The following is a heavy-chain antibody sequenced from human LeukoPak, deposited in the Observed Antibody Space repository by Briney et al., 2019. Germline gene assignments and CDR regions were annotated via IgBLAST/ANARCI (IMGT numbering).Heavy chain of an antibody. CDR1: GYMFTGYY. CDR2: INPNSGGT. D-gene: IGHD6-19*01. V-gene: IGHV1-2*02. J-gene: IGHJ6*03. Sequence: ASVKVSCKASGYMFTGYYMHWVRQAPGQGLEWMGWINPNSGGTNYAQKFQGRVTMTRDTSISTAYMDLNRLRSDDTAVYYCARVVAVTGTPVYYMDVWGKGTAVTVSS. CDR3: ARVVAVTGTPVYYMDV.